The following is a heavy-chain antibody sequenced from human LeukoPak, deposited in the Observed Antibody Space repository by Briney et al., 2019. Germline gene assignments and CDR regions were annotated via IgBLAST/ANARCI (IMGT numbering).Heavy chain of an antibody. J-gene: IGHJ3*02. CDR1: GGTFSSYA. Sequence: SVKVSCKASGGTFSSYAISWVRQAPGQGLEWMGGIIPIFGTANYAQKFQGRVTITADESTSTAYMELSSLRSEDTAVYYCARGPAVVVVPAAMRGGNHDAFDIWGQGTMVTVSS. CDR2: IIPIFGTA. V-gene: IGHV1-69*13. CDR3: ARGPAVVVVPAAMRGGNHDAFDI. D-gene: IGHD2-2*01.